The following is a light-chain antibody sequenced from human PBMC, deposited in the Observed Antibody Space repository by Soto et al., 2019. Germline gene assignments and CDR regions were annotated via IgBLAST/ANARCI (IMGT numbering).Light chain of an antibody. CDR3: NSYAGSYNFVV. Sequence: QSALTQPPSASGSPGQSVTISCTGTSSDIGGYNYVSWYQQHPGKAPKLVIYEVSKRPSGVPDRFSGSKSGNTASLTVSGLQAEDEADYYCNSYAGSYNFVVFGGGTKLTVL. CDR2: EVS. CDR1: SSDIGGYNY. V-gene: IGLV2-8*01. J-gene: IGLJ2*01.